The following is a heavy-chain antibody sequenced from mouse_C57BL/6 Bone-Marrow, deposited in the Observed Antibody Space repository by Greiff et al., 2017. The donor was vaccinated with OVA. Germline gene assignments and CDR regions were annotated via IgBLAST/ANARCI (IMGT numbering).Heavy chain of an antibody. J-gene: IGHJ4*01. CDR2: IDPENGDT. CDR3: TAYYSNPLYAMDY. V-gene: IGHV14-4*01. Sequence: VQLQQSGAELVRPGASVKLSCTASGFNIKDDYMHWVKQRPEQGLEWIGWIDPENGDTEYASKFQGKATITADTSSNTAYLQLSSLTSEDTAVYYCTAYYSNPLYAMDYWGQGTSVTVSS. CDR1: GFNIKDDY. D-gene: IGHD2-5*01.